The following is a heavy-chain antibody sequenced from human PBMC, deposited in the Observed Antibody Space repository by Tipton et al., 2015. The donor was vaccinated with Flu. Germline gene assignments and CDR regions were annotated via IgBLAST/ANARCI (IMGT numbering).Heavy chain of an antibody. J-gene: IGHJ6*02. V-gene: IGHV1-2*02. Sequence: QLVQSGAEVKKPGASVKVSCRASGYTFTDYWIQWVRQAPGHGLEWMGWMKSSSGATTYSPRFQGRVTMTRDTSTSTAYMELSNLRSEDTAVYYCARPMVRGVLAGSYYYGMDVWGQGTSVPVSS. CDR1: GYTFTDYW. CDR3: ARPMVRGVLAGSYYYGMDV. CDR2: MKSSSGAT. D-gene: IGHD3-10*01.